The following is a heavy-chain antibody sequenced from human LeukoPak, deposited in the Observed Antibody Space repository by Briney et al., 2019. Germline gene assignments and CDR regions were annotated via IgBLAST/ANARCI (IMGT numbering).Heavy chain of an antibody. CDR2: INSDGSST. V-gene: IGHV3-74*01. J-gene: IGHJ4*02. CDR3: ARARCSRTSCNTESDY. CDR1: GFTFDDYG. Sequence: GGSLRLSCAASGFTFDDYGMNWVRQAPGKGLVWVSRINSDGSSTSYADSVKGRFTISRDNAKNTLYLQMSSLRAEDTAVYYCARARCSRTSCNTESDYWGQGTLVTVSS. D-gene: IGHD2-2*01.